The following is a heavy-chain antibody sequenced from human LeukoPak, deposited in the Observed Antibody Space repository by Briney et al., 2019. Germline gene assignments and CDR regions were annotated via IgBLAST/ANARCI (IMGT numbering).Heavy chain of an antibody. CDR3: ARLVSPHTAMVPYYFDY. J-gene: IGHJ4*02. Sequence: GESLKISCKGSGYSFTSYWIGWVRQMPGKGLEWMGIIYPGDSDTRYSPSFQGQVTISADKSISTAYLQWSSLKASDTAMYYCARLVSPHTAMVPYYFDYWGQGTLVTVSS. D-gene: IGHD5-18*01. V-gene: IGHV5-51*01. CDR2: IYPGDSDT. CDR1: GYSFTSYW.